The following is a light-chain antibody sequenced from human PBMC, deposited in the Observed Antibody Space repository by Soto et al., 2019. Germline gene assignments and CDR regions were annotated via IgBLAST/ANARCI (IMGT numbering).Light chain of an antibody. Sequence: QSALTQPASVSGSPGQSITISCTGTTSDVGGYNSVSWYQQHPDKVPKLIIYDVSNRPSGISNRFSGSKSGNTASLTISGLQAEDEADYYCSSYTTSSTRVFGGGTKVTVL. J-gene: IGLJ2*01. CDR2: DVS. V-gene: IGLV2-14*01. CDR1: TSDVGGYNS. CDR3: SSYTTSSTRV.